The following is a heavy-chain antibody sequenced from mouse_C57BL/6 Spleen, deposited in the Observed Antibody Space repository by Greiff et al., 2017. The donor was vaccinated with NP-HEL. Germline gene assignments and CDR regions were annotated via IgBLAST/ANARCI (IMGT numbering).Heavy chain of an antibody. J-gene: IGHJ2*01. CDR3: AGDSSGYVGYFDY. CDR2: IDPSDSET. D-gene: IGHD3-2*02. Sequence: VQLQQPGAELVRPGSSVKLSCKASGYTFTSYWMHWVKQRPIQGLEWIGNIDPSDSETHYNQKFKGKATLTVDKSSSTAYMQLSSLTSEDSAVYYCAGDSSGYVGYFDYWGQGTTLTVSS. V-gene: IGHV1-52*01. CDR1: GYTFTSYW.